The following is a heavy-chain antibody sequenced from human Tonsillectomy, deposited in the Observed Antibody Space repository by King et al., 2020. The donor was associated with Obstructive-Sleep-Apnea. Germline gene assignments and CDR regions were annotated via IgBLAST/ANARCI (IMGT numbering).Heavy chain of an antibody. Sequence: VQLQESGPGLVKPSQTLSLTCTVSRGSISDDDYFWSWVRQPPGKGLEWIGYIYHSGNTYYNQSLNNRLTISVDTSKNQFSLNLSSVTVADTAVYYCARLCGYGSSSHDAFDIWGQGKMVTVFS. D-gene: IGHD6-13*01. CDR2: IYHSGNT. V-gene: IGHV4-30-4*01. J-gene: IGHJ3*02. CDR3: ARLCGYGSSSHDAFDI. CDR1: RGSISDDDYF.